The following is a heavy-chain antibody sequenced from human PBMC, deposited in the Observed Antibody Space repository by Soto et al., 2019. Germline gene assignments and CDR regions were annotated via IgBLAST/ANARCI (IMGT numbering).Heavy chain of an antibody. CDR1: EFTFSSYA. CDR2: ISGSGGST. CDR3: ARDLVVVPPAIPYYYGMDV. Sequence: EMQLLESGGGLVQPGGSLRLSCAASEFTFSSYAMSWVRQAPGKGLERVSGISGSGGSTYYADSVKGRFTISRDNSKNTLDLQRNSLRVADTAVYYSARDLVVVPPAIPYYYGMDVLGQGTTVTVSS. D-gene: IGHD2-2*01. J-gene: IGHJ6*02. V-gene: IGHV3-23*01.